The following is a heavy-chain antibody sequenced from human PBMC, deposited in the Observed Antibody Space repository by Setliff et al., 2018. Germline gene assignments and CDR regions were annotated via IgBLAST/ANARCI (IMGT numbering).Heavy chain of an antibody. CDR3: ARGSRFGTIVYKGDYYMDV. D-gene: IGHD3-10*01. CDR1: GYTFTNYA. Sequence: ASVKVSCKASGYTFTNYAMTWMRQAPGQGLEYMGWINTNTGNPIYAQGFTGRFVFSLDTSVSTAHLQISSLKSEDTAVYYCARGSRFGTIVYKGDYYMDVWGKGTTVTVS. V-gene: IGHV7-4-1*02. CDR2: INTNTGNP. J-gene: IGHJ6*03.